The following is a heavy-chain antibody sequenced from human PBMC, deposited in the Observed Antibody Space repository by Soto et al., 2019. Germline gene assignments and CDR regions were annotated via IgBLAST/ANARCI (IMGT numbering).Heavy chain of an antibody. Sequence: QITLNESGPTQVKPRQTLTLTCTFSGFSLTTSGVGVGWIRQSPGKAPEWLAFIYWDDDKLYSPSLKSRLTITKDTSKNQVVLTMADLDPADTATYYCAHRVLRTVFGLVTTTAIYFDFWGQGTPVAVSS. CDR2: IYWDDDK. V-gene: IGHV2-5*02. J-gene: IGHJ4*02. CDR3: AHRVLRTVFGLVTTTAIYFDF. D-gene: IGHD3-3*01. CDR1: GFSLTTSGVG.